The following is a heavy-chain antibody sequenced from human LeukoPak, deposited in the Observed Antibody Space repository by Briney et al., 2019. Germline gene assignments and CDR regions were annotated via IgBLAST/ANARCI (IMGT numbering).Heavy chain of an antibody. Sequence: GESLKISCKGSGYSFNTNWIGWVRHMPGKGLEWMGIIYPYDSDTRYSPSFQGQVTISADKSLSTAYLQWSSLKASDSAIYYCARFLSGGYYFDCWGPGTLVTVSS. V-gene: IGHV5-51*01. J-gene: IGHJ4*02. D-gene: IGHD3-10*01. CDR2: IYPYDSDT. CDR3: ARFLSGGYYFDC. CDR1: GYSFNTNW.